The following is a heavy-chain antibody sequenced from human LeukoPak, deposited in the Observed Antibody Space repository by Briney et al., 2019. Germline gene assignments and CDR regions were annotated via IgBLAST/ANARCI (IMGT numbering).Heavy chain of an antibody. D-gene: IGHD6-13*01. V-gene: IGHV4-59*08. CDR1: GGSISSNY. CDR2: IYYSGST. Sequence: SETLSLTCTVSGGSISSNYWSWIRQPPGKGLEWIGYIYYSGSTNYNPSLKSRVTISVDTSKNQFSLKLSSVTAADTAVYYCARSSSPRRYYGMDVWGQGTTVTVSS. J-gene: IGHJ6*02. CDR3: ARSSSPRRYYGMDV.